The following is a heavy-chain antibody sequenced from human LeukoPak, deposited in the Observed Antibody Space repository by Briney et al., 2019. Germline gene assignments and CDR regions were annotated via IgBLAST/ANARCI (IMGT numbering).Heavy chain of an antibody. CDR2: INPKSGGT. V-gene: IGHV1-2*02. J-gene: IGHJ4*02. Sequence: ASVKVSCKASGYTFTDYYLHWVRQAPGQGLEWMGWINPKSGGTNYAQKFQGRVTMTRDTSISTIYMELSRLISDDTAVYYCARGTPFGAASDTGYWGQGTLVTVSS. CDR3: ARGTPFGAASDTGY. CDR1: GYTFTDYY. D-gene: IGHD6-13*01.